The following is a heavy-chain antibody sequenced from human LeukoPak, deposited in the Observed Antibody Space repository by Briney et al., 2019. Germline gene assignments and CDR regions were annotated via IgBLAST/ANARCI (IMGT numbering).Heavy chain of an antibody. J-gene: IGHJ6*04. CDR2: ISYDGSNK. CDR3: ARDRRDIVVVVAATYRYYGMDV. CDR1: GFTFSSYA. D-gene: IGHD2-15*01. Sequence: GGSLRLSCAASGFTFSSYAMHWVRQAPGKGLEWMAVISYDGSNKYYADSVKGRFTISRDNSKNTLYLQMNSLRAEDTAVYYCARDRRDIVVVVAATYRYYGMDVWGKGTTVTVSS. V-gene: IGHV3-30*04.